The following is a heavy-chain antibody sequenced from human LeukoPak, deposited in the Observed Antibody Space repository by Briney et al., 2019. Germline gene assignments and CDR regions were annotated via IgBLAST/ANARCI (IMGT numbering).Heavy chain of an antibody. CDR3: ARKDSRGVFDY. CDR2: IYTSGST. J-gene: IGHJ4*02. V-gene: IGHV4-4*07. D-gene: IGHD3-10*01. Sequence: SETLSLTCTVSGGSISSYYWSWVRQTAGKGLEWIGRIYTSGSTNYNPSLKSRVTISVDTSKNQFSLKLSSVTAADTAVYYCARKDSRGVFDYWGQGTLVTVSS. CDR1: GGSISSYY.